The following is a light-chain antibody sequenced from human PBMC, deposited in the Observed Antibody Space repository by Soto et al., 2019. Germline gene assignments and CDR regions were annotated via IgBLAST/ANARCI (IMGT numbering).Light chain of an antibody. CDR1: QSISNY. CDR3: QQSYSTPYT. V-gene: IGKV1-39*01. Sequence: DIQMTQSPSSLSVSVGDGVTITCRASQSISNYLNWYQQTPGKAPKLLIYASFNLQSGVPSRFSGSGFGTDFTLSISSLEPEDFATYYCQQSYSTPYTFGQGTKLEIK. J-gene: IGKJ2*01. CDR2: ASF.